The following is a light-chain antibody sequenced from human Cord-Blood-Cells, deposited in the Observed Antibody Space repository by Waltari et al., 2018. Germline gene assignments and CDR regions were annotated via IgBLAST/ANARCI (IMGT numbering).Light chain of an antibody. CDR1: SRYVGGYNY. J-gene: IGLJ1*01. CDR2: DVS. V-gene: IGLV2-14*01. Sequence: QSALTQPASVSGSPGQSIPIPCTGTSRYVGGYNYVPWYQQHPGKAPKLMIYDVSNRPSGVSNRFSGSKSGNTASLTISGLQAEDEADYYCSSYTSSSTYVFGTGTKVTVL. CDR3: SSYTSSSTYV.